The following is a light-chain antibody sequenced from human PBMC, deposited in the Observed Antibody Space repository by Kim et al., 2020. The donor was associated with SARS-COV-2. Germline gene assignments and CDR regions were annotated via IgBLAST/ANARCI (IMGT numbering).Light chain of an antibody. J-gene: IGKJ1*01. CDR3: QQYGTYAT. CDR2: AAS. Sequence: DIQVTQSPSTLSASVGDTVTITCRASQTIITSLAWYQQKSGKAPTLLIYAASNLESGVPSRFSGSGSGTEFTLTINNLQPDDFGTYYCQQYGTYATFGQGTKVDIK. CDR1: QTIITS. V-gene: IGKV1-5*03.